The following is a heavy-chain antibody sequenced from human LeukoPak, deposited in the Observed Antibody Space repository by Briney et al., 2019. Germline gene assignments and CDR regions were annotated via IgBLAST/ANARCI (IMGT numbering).Heavy chain of an antibody. J-gene: IGHJ4*02. CDR2: ISGSGGST. V-gene: IGHV3-23*01. D-gene: IGHD3-9*01. CDR3: AKGSNYDILTGYRQTYYFDY. CDR1: GFTFSSYG. Sequence: GGSLRLSCAASGFTFSSYGMSWVRQAPGKGLEWVSAISGSGGSTYYADSVKGRFTISRDNSKNTLYLQMNSLRAEDTAVYYCAKGSNYDILTGYRQTYYFDYWGQGTLVTVSS.